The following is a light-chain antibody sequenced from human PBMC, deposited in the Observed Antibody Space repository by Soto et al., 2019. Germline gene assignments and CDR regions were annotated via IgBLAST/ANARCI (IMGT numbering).Light chain of an antibody. Sequence: DIQMTQSPSSLSASVGDRVTITCQSSRNINNYLNWYQQKPGRAPELLIFAASSLGDGVPSRFSGSGSSTHFTLTITSLQPEDSATYYCQQSYNSPMFTFGQGTKVAIK. CDR1: RNINNY. J-gene: IGKJ2*01. V-gene: IGKV1-39*01. CDR3: QQSYNSPMFT. CDR2: AAS.